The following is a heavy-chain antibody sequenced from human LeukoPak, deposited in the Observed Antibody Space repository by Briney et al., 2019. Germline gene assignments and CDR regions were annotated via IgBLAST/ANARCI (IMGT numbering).Heavy chain of an antibody. V-gene: IGHV1-18*01. D-gene: IGHD3-16*02. CDR1: GCTFTSYG. J-gene: IGHJ4*02. CDR3: ARVLITFGGVIAELDY. CDR2: ISAYNGNT. Sequence: ASVKVSCKASGCTFTSYGISWVRQAPGQGLEWMGWISAYNGNTNYAQKLQGRVTMTTDTSTSTAYMELRSLRSDDTAVYYCARVLITFGGVIAELDYWGQGTLVTVSS.